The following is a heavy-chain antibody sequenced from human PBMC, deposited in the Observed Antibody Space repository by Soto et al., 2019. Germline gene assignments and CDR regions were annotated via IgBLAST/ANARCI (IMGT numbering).Heavy chain of an antibody. CDR1: GFTFSAYT. Sequence: GGSLRLSCAGSGFTFSAYTMNWVRQAPGKGLEWVSYINSGSNPIYYADSVKGRFTISRDDANNSLYLQMNSLRDEDTAGYYCARPGANEGLEVWAQGTTVTVSS. CDR2: INSGSNPI. J-gene: IGHJ6*02. V-gene: IGHV3-48*02. CDR3: ARPGANEGLEV. D-gene: IGHD7-27*01.